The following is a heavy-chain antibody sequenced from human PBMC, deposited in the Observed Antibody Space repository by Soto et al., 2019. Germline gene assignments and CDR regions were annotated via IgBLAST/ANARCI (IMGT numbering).Heavy chain of an antibody. D-gene: IGHD1-1*01. J-gene: IGHJ4*02. CDR2: INPSGGST. V-gene: IGHV1-46*03. CDR1: Y. CDR3: AXDESRQEVELEPTDY. Sequence: YLQWVRHSPEKGLEWMGIINPSGGSTSYAQKFQGRVTMTRDTSTSTVYMELSSLRSEDTAVYYCAXDESRQEVELEPTDYWGQGTLVTVSS.